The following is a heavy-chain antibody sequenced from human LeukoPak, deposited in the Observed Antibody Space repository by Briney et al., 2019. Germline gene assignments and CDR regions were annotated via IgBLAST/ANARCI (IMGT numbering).Heavy chain of an antibody. CDR3: ATRGPYYFDY. CDR2: IYHSGST. J-gene: IGHJ4*02. V-gene: IGHV4-59*04. CDR1: GGSISSYY. Sequence: PSETLSLTCTVSGGSISSYYWSWIRQPPGKGLEWIGSIYHSGSTYYNPSLKSRVTISVDTSKNQFSLKLSSVTAADTAVYYCATRGPYYFDYWGQGTLVTVSS.